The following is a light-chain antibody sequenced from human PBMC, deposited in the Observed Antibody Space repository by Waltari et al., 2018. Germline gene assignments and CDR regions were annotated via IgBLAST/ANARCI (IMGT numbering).Light chain of an antibody. CDR3: QQYSKWPPHT. CDR1: QSVSSN. Sequence: ETVMTQFPATLSVSPGETATLSCRASQSVSSNLAWYQQKPGQASRLLIYGASTRATGIPARFSGSGSGTDFTLTISSLQSEDFAVYYCQQYSKWPPHTFGQGTKLEL. V-gene: IGKV3-15*01. J-gene: IGKJ2*01. CDR2: GAS.